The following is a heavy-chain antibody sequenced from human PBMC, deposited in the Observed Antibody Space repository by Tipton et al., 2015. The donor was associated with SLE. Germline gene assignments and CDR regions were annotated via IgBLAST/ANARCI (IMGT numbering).Heavy chain of an antibody. D-gene: IGHD6-6*01. CDR2: LYHSGTT. CDR3: ATLHSSSVDY. CDR1: GGSITSGYY. Sequence: TLSLTCTVSGGSITSGYYWGWIRQSPGKGLEWIGSLYHSGTTYYNPSLKSRVILSVDTSKNQFSLKMRSVTASDTAVYYCATLHSSSVDYWGQGSLATISS. J-gene: IGHJ4*02. V-gene: IGHV4-38-2*02.